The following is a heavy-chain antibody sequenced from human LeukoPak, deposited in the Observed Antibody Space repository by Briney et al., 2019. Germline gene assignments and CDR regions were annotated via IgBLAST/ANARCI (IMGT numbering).Heavy chain of an antibody. J-gene: IGHJ4*02. CDR1: GFTFSSYS. V-gene: IGHV3-23*01. D-gene: IGHD3-3*01. CDR2: ISGSGGST. CDR3: AKGRPAGKPVYYDFWSGSYYFDY. Sequence: GGSLRLSCAASGFTFSSYSMSWVRQAPGKGLEWVSAISGSGGSTYYADSVKGRFTISRDNSKNTLYLQMNSLRAEDTAVYYCAKGRPAGKPVYYDFWSGSYYFDYWGQGTLVTVSS.